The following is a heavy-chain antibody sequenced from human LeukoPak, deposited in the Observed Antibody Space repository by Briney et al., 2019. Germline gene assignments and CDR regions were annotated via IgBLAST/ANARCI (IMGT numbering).Heavy chain of an antibody. CDR2: IYSGGST. V-gene: IGHV3-53*01. CDR3: ARQDTAMDMYYFDY. J-gene: IGHJ4*02. D-gene: IGHD5-18*01. Sequence: GGSLRLSCAASGFTVSSNYMSWVRQAPGKGLEWVAVIYSGGSTYYADSVKGRFTISRDNSKTTLYLQMNSLRAEDTAVYYCARQDTAMDMYYFDYWGQGTLVTVSS. CDR1: GFTVSSNY.